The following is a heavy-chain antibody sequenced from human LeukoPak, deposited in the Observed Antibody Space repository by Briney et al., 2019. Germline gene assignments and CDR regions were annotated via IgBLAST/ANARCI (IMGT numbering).Heavy chain of an antibody. V-gene: IGHV1-8*03. D-gene: IGHD6-13*01. CDR3: ARASGIAPRNNWFDP. Sequence: ASVKVSCKASGYTFTSYDINWVRQATAQGLEWMGWMNPNSGNTGYAQKFQGRVTITRNTSISTAYMELSSLRSEDTAVYYCARASGIAPRNNWFDPWGQGTLVTVSS. CDR1: GYTFTSYD. CDR2: MNPNSGNT. J-gene: IGHJ5*02.